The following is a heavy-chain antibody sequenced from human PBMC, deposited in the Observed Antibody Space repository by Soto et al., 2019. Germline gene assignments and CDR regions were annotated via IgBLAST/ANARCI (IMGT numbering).Heavy chain of an antibody. Sequence: SETLSLTCTVSGGSVTSDEDYWTWLRQSPGKGLEWIGYISNSGSTGYNPSLKTRLSMSVDRSKNQFTLRLTSVTAADTAVYYCARNGGTYGLDYWGQGTLVTVSS. CDR1: GGSVTSDEDY. CDR3: ARNGGTYGLDY. D-gene: IGHD1-26*01. V-gene: IGHV4-30-4*01. J-gene: IGHJ4*02. CDR2: ISNSGST.